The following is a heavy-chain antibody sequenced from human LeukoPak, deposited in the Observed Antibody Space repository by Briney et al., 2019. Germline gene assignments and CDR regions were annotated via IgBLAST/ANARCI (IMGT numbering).Heavy chain of an antibody. V-gene: IGHV3-21*01. J-gene: IGHJ6*03. CDR1: GFTFSSYS. CDR2: ISSSSRYI. D-gene: IGHD6-19*01. Sequence: PGGSLRLSCAASGFTFSSYSMNWVRQAPGKGLEWVASISSSSRYIYYADSVKGRFTISRDNAKNSLYLQMNSLRAEDTAVYYCARGPVPRDYYYYMDVWGKGTTVTIFS. CDR3: ARGPVPRDYYYYMDV.